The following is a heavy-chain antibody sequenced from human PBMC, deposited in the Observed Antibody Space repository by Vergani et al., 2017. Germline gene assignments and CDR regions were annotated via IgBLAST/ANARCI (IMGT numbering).Heavy chain of an antibody. D-gene: IGHD3-22*01. Sequence: EVQLVQSGAEVKKPGESLQISCQISGYSFTNYWIGWVRQMPGKGLEWMGIIHPADSDTRYSPSFQGQVTSSVDKSISTAYLQRSSLRASDSAMYYCARLYGRDSSGSKYFDYWGQGTLVTVSS. CDR2: IHPADSDT. CDR3: ARLYGRDSSGSKYFDY. CDR1: GYSFTNYW. V-gene: IGHV5-51*01. J-gene: IGHJ4*02.